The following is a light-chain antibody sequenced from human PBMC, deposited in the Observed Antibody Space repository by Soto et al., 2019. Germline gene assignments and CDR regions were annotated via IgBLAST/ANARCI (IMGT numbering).Light chain of an antibody. CDR1: QSVGIH. Sequence: EIVRTQSPATLSMSPGERAALSCRASQSVGIHLAWYQQKPGQAPRLLLYSASTRAAGVPPRFSASGSGTEFTLTISSLQSEDFAVYYCQQYNNWPLTFGAGTRVDIK. CDR3: QQYNNWPLT. V-gene: IGKV3-15*01. J-gene: IGKJ3*01. CDR2: SAS.